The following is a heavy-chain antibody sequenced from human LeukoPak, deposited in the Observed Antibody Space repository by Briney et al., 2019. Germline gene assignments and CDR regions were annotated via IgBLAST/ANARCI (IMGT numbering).Heavy chain of an antibody. CDR2: ISSGGGSSI. CDR1: GFSISPYG. D-gene: IGHD1-14*01. Sequence: PGGSLRLSCAASGFSISPYGMNWVRQAPGKGLEWVSFISSGGGSSIQYADSVKGRFTISRDNAKNSVFLQMNSLRAEDTAVYYCATDQVDTGVINRATYGLDVWGQGTTVTVSS. V-gene: IGHV3-48*03. J-gene: IGHJ6*02. CDR3: ATDQVDTGVINRATYGLDV.